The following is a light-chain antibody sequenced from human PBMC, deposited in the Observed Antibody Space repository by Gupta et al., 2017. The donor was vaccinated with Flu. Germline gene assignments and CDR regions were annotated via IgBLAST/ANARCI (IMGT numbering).Light chain of an antibody. CDR1: QSISSY. Sequence: DIQMTQSPSSLSASVGDRVTITCRASQSISSYLYWYQQKPGKAPKLLIYAASSLQSGVPPRFSGSGSGTDFTLTISSLQPEDFAAYYCQQSYSTHLTFGGGTKVEIK. CDR3: QQSYSTHLT. CDR2: AAS. V-gene: IGKV1-39*01. J-gene: IGKJ4*01.